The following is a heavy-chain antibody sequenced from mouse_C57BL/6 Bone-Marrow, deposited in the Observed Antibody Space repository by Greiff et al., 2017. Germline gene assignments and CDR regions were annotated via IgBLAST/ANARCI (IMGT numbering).Heavy chain of an antibody. D-gene: IGHD2-4*01. Sequence: VQLQQPGAELVMPGASVKLSCTASGYTFTSYWMHWVKQRPGQGLEWIGEIDPSDSYTNYNQKFKGKSTLTVGESSSTAYMQRSSLASEDSAVYYCAVIYYDYGGFAYWGQGTLVTVSA. CDR2: IDPSDSYT. CDR3: AVIYYDYGGFAY. J-gene: IGHJ3*01. CDR1: GYTFTSYW. V-gene: IGHV1-69*01.